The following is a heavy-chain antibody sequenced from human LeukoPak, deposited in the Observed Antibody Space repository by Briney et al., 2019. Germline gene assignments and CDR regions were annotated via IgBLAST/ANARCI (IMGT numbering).Heavy chain of an antibody. CDR2: MNPNSGNT. V-gene: IGHV1-8*01. CDR1: GYTFTSYD. Sequence: GASVRVSCKASGYTFTSYDINWVRQAPGQGLEWMGWMNPNSGNTVYAQKFQGRVTMTEDTSTDTAYMELSSLRSEDTAVYYCATLASVAGYYFDYWGQGTLVTVSS. CDR3: ATLASVAGYYFDY. J-gene: IGHJ4*02. D-gene: IGHD6-19*01.